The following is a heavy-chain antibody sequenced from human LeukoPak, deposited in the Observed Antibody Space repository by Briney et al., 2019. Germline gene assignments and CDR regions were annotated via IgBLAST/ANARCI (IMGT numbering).Heavy chain of an antibody. J-gene: IGHJ5*02. CDR3: ARGPGGGHWFDP. D-gene: IGHD1-14*01. CDR2: ISSSSSYT. Sequence: GGSLRLSCAASGFTFSDYYMSWIRQAPGKGLEWVSYISSSSSYTNYADSVKGRFTISRDNTKNSLSLQMNSLRPEDTAVYYCARGPGGGHWFDPRGQGTLVTVSS. V-gene: IGHV3-11*05. CDR1: GFTFSDYY.